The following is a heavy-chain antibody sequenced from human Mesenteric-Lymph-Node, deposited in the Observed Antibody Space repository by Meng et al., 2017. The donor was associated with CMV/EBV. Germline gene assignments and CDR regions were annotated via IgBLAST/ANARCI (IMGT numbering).Heavy chain of an antibody. V-gene: IGHV3-33*01. Sequence: GGSLRLSCAASGFSFSSYAIHWVRQAPGKGLEWVAVIWYDGSNKYYADSVKGRFTISRDNSKNTLYLQMNSLRAEDTAVYYCARDLSGESVFDYWGQGTLVTVSS. CDR2: IWYDGSNK. D-gene: IGHD1-26*01. CDR1: GFSFSSYA. J-gene: IGHJ4*02. CDR3: ARDLSGESVFDY.